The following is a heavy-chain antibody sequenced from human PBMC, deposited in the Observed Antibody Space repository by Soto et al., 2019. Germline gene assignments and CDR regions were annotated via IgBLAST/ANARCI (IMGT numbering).Heavy chain of an antibody. CDR3: ARHEGWTGPDQ. CDR2: IFHDGNT. CDR1: GASIGSGGW. J-gene: IGHJ5*02. D-gene: IGHD2-8*02. V-gene: IGHV4-4*02. Sequence: NLSLTCAVSGASIGSGGWWSWVRQPPGKGLEWIAEIFHDGNTNYSPSLKSRVTISVDKSQNQFSLNVYSVTAADTAVYYCARHEGWTGPDQWGQGTLVTVSS.